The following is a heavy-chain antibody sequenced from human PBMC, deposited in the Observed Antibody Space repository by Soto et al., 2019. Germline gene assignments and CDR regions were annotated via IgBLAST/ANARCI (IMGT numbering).Heavy chain of an antibody. CDR3: ASGGVVVVAANAFDI. CDR1: GFTFSDYY. J-gene: IGHJ3*02. CDR2: ISSSGSTI. Sequence: GGSLRLSCAASGFTFSDYYMSWIRQAPGKGLEWVSYISSSGSTIYYADSVKGRFTISRDNAKNSLYLQMNSLRAEDTAVYYCASGGVVVVAANAFDIWGQETMLTISS. V-gene: IGHV3-11*01. D-gene: IGHD2-15*01.